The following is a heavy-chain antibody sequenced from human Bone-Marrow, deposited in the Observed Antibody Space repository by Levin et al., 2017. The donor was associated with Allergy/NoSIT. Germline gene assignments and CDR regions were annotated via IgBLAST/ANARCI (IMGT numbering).Heavy chain of an antibody. V-gene: IGHV3-74*03. CDR3: TRFPDGSGRDF. CDR1: GFTFSSYY. J-gene: IGHJ4*02. D-gene: IGHD2-15*01. CDR2: IDTDGRT. Sequence: PGGSLRLSCSASGFTFSSYYMHWVRQGPGKGLEWVSRIDTDGRTTYAESVKGRFTVSRDNAKNMLYLQMSSLRVEDTAFYFCTRFPDGSGRDFWGQGTPVTVSS.